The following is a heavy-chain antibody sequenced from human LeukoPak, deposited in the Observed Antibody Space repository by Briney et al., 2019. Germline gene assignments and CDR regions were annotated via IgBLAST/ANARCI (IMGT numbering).Heavy chain of an antibody. CDR3: ARVVAATAIDY. Sequence: GESLKISCKGSGYSFSTYWISWVRQMPGKGLEWMGRIDPSDSYTNYSPSFQGHVTISADKSISTAYLQWSSLKASDTAMYFCARVVAATAIDYWGQGTLVTVSS. V-gene: IGHV5-10-1*01. D-gene: IGHD2-15*01. CDR2: IDPSDSYT. J-gene: IGHJ4*02. CDR1: GYSFSTYW.